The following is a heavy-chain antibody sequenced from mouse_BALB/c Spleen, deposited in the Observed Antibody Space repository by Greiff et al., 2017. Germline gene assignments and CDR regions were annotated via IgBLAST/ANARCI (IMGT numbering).Heavy chain of an antibody. D-gene: IGHD1-1*01. Sequence: EVQVVESGGGLVKPGGSLKLSCAASGFTFSSYAMSWVRQTPEKRLEWVASISSGGSTYYPDSVKGRFTISRDNARNILYLQMSSLRSEDTAMYYCARESITTVVAYAMDYWGQGTSVTVSS. CDR1: GFTFSSYA. CDR3: ARESITTVVAYAMDY. CDR2: ISSGGST. V-gene: IGHV5-6-5*01. J-gene: IGHJ4*01.